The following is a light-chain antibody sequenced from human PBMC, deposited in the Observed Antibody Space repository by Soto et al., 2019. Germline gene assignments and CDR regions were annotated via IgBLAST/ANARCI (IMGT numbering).Light chain of an antibody. CDR3: QHYNNWPPWT. V-gene: IGKV3-15*01. CDR1: QSVRSN. Sequence: EIVMTQSPATVSVSPGERATLSCRASQSVRSNLAWYQQKPGQAPRLLIYRASTRATGIPARFSGSGSGTAFTLTISSLQSEDFAVYYCQHYNNWPPWTFGQGTKVEIK. J-gene: IGKJ1*01. CDR2: RAS.